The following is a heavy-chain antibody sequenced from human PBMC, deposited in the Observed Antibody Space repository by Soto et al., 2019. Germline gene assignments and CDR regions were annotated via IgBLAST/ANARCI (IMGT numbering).Heavy chain of an antibody. J-gene: IGHJ3*02. V-gene: IGHV1-69*02. CDR2: IIPILGIA. D-gene: IGHD6-19*01. CDR3: ARAPSGQAVAAKGEDDAFDI. Sequence: ASVKVSCKASGGTFSSYTISWVRQAPGQGLEWMGRIIPILGIANYAQKFQGRVTITADKSTSTAYMELSSLRSEDTAVYYCARAPSGQAVAAKGEDDAFDIWGQGTMVTVSS. CDR1: GGTFSSYT.